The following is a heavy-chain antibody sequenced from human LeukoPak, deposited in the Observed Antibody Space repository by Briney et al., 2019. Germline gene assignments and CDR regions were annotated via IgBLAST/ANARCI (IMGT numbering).Heavy chain of an antibody. CDR2: ISGSGDGT. Sequence: GGSLRLSCAASGFTFSSYAMSWVRQAPGKELEWVSAISGSGDGTYYADSVKGRFTISRDNSKNTLYLQMSGLRAEDTAVYYCAKEPSYCTNGVCYSRVFDRWGQGTLVTVSS. CDR1: GFTFSSYA. D-gene: IGHD2-8*01. J-gene: IGHJ5*02. V-gene: IGHV3-23*01. CDR3: AKEPSYCTNGVCYSRVFDR.